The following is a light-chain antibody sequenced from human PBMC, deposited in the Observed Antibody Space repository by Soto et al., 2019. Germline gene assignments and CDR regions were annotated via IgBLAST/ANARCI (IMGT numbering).Light chain of an antibody. CDR3: QQYGSSPPYT. Sequence: EVILTQSPGTLSLSPGDRATLSCRASQSVSNNYLAWYQQKPGQAPRLLIFGSSDRATGIPDRFSGSGSGTDFTLTISRLEPEDFAVYYCQQYGSSPPYTFGQGTKLEFK. V-gene: IGKV3-20*01. J-gene: IGKJ2*01. CDR2: GSS. CDR1: QSVSNNY.